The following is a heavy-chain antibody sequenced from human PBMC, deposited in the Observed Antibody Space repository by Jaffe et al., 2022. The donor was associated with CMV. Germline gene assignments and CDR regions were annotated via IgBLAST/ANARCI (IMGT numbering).Heavy chain of an antibody. Sequence: QVQLVQSGAEVKKPGASVKVSCKASGYTFTGHYMHWVRQAPGQGLEWMGWINPNNGDTKYAQKFQGRVALTRDTSISTAYMEVNRLRSDDTAVYFCARDANQQLVDYWGQGTLVTVSS. V-gene: IGHV1-2*02. D-gene: IGHD6-13*01. CDR1: GYTFTGHY. J-gene: IGHJ4*02. CDR3: ARDANQQLVDY. CDR2: INPNNGDT.